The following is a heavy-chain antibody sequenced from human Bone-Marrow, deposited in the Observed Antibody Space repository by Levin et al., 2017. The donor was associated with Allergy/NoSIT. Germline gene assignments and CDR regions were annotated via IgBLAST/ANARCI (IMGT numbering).Heavy chain of an antibody. J-gene: IGHJ4*02. CDR3: AKMEGRSLLAFRLWRGSVYYFDT. CDR1: GDTLSKLS. Sequence: ASVKVSCKVSGDTLSKLSISWVRQAPGKGLEWMGGFDPEDGEMIYAQKLQGRVTMTEDTSTDTANMELTSLRSEDTAIYYCAKMEGRSLLAFRLWRGSVYYFDTWGQGTLVTVSS. V-gene: IGHV1-24*01. D-gene: IGHD3-3*02. CDR2: FDPEDGEM.